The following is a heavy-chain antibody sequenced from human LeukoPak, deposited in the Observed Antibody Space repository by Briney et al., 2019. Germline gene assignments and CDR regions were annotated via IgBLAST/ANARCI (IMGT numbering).Heavy chain of an antibody. CDR1: GFTFSTYS. J-gene: IGHJ6*03. CDR2: ISSSSSHI. V-gene: IGHV3-21*06. CDR3: ARYDDRYFYYYYYMDV. D-gene: IGHD3-22*01. Sequence: GGSLRLSCAASGFTFSTYSMNWVRQASGKGLEWVSFISSSSSHIYYADSVKGRLTISRDNAKNSLYLQMNSLRAEDTAVYYCARYDDRYFYYYYYMDVWDKGTTVTVSS.